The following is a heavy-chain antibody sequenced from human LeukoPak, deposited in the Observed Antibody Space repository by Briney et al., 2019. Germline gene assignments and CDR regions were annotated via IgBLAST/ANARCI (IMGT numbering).Heavy chain of an antibody. Sequence: ASVKVSCKASGYTFTDYYMNWVRQAPGQGLEWMGWINPSTGGTNYAQKFQGRVTMTKDTSISTAYMELSGLRSDDTAVYYCARGSGWDNYYYYMDVWGKGTTVTVSS. J-gene: IGHJ6*03. CDR3: ARGSGWDNYYYYMDV. D-gene: IGHD6-19*01. CDR2: INPSTGGT. V-gene: IGHV1-2*02. CDR1: GYTFTDYY.